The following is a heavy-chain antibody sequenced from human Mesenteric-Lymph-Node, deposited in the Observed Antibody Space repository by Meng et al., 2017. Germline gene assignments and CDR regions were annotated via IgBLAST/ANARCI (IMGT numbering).Heavy chain of an antibody. V-gene: IGHV3-23*01. J-gene: IGHJ4*02. Sequence: EVQLLESGGGLVHPGGSLRLSCAASGFTFSSNGMNWVRQAPGKGLEWVSSISGSGPVTYYADSVKGRFTISRDNSKNTLYLQMNSLRGEDTAVYYCARDDDYANYSLDYWGQGTLVTVSS. CDR3: ARDDDYANYSLDY. CDR2: ISGSGPVT. CDR1: GFTFSSNG. D-gene: IGHD4-11*01.